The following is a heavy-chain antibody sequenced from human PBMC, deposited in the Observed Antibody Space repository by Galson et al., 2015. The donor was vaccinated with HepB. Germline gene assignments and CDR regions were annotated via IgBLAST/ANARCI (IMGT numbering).Heavy chain of an antibody. D-gene: IGHD6-13*01. CDR1: GGSISSYY. V-gene: IGHV4-59*01. CDR3: ARTPGIAAAGTVGNWFDP. J-gene: IGHJ5*02. Sequence: SETLSLTCTVSGGSISSYYWSWIRQPPGKGLEWIGYIYYSGSTNYNPSLKSRVTISVDTSKNQFSLKLSSVTAADTAVYYCARTPGIAAAGTVGNWFDPWGQGTLVTVSS. CDR2: IYYSGST.